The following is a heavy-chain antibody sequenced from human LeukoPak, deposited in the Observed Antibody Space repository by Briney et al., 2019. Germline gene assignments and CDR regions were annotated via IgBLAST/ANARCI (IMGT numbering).Heavy chain of an antibody. V-gene: IGHV1-69*01. CDR3: ARDLTDYYDSSGYLDY. Sequence: ASVKVSCKASGGTFSSYAISWVRQAPGQGLEWMGGIIPIFGTANYAQKFQGRVTITADESTSTAYMELSSLRAEDTAVYYCARDLTDYYDSSGYLDYWGQGTLVTVSS. J-gene: IGHJ4*02. CDR2: IIPIFGTA. D-gene: IGHD3-22*01. CDR1: GGTFSSYA.